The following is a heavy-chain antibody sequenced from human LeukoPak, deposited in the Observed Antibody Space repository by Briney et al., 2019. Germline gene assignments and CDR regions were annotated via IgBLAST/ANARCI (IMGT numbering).Heavy chain of an antibody. CDR1: GFTFGTYW. Sequence: GSLRLSCGASGFTFGTYWVHWVRQAPGKGLVWVSGINSDGGTTTYADSVKGRFTISRDNAKNTLYLQMNNLRAEDTAIYYCATDSYVSGSYYRLFYWGQGTLVTVSS. CDR2: INSDGGTT. CDR3: ATDSYVSGSYYRLFY. J-gene: IGHJ4*02. D-gene: IGHD3-10*01. V-gene: IGHV3-74*01.